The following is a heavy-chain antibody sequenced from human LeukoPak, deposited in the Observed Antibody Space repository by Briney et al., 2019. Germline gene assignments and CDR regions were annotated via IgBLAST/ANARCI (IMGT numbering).Heavy chain of an antibody. CDR3: AKNRGGTYKYYMDV. D-gene: IGHD1-1*01. V-gene: IGHV3-23*01. J-gene: IGHJ6*03. CDR2: VSGSGGAT. CDR1: GFSVSSNY. Sequence: GGSLRLSCAASGFSVSSNYMSWVRQAPGMGLEWLSYVSGSGGATYYAASVKGRFTISRDNSKNTVYLQMGSLRAEDTAVYYCAKNRGGTYKYYMDVWGNGTTVTVSS.